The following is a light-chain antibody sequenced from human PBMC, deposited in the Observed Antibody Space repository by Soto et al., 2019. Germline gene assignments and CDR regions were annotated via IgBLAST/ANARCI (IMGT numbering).Light chain of an antibody. CDR3: CSYAGSSTSV. Sequence: QSALTQPASVSGSPGQSITVSCTGTSSDVGNYNLVSWYQQHPGKAPKLMIYEGSKRPSGVSNRFSGSKSGNTASLTISGLQAEDEADYYCCSYAGSSTSVFGTGTKLTVL. V-gene: IGLV2-23*01. J-gene: IGLJ1*01. CDR2: EGS. CDR1: SSDVGNYNL.